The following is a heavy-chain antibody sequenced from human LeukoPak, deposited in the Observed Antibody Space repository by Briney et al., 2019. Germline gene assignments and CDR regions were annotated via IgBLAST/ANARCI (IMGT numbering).Heavy chain of an antibody. V-gene: IGHV3-21*01. J-gene: IGHJ4*02. CDR2: ISSSSSYI. D-gene: IGHD4-17*01. CDR3: ARDRLHYGEYEKTFDY. CDR1: GFTFSSYS. Sequence: GGSLRLSCAASGFTFSSYSMNWVRQAPGKGLEWVSSISSSSSYIYYADSVKGRFTISRDNAKNSLYLQMNRLRAEDTAVYYCARDRLHYGEYEKTFDYWGQGTLVSVSS.